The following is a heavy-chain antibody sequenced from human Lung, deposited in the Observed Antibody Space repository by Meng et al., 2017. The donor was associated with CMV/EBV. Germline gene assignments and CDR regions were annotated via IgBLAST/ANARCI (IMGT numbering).Heavy chain of an antibody. J-gene: IGHJ4*02. V-gene: IGHV3-74*03. D-gene: IGHD1-26*01. CDR2: IDIDGRDI. Sequence: VQAGGGLVQPGGSLRLSCAASGFTLRNYWMHWVRQVPGKGLEWVSRIDIDGRDITYADSVRGRLTISRDTAKNTLYLEMNSLRVEDTAIYYCARGLEENLGWEMGYWGQGTLVTVSS. CDR1: GFTLRNYW. CDR3: ARGLEENLGWEMGY.